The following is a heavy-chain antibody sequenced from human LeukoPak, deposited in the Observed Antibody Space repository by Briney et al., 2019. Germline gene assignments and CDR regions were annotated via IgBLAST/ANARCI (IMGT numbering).Heavy chain of an antibody. CDR1: GYTFTGYY. J-gene: IGHJ4*02. Sequence: GASVKVSCKASGYTFTGYYMHWVRQAPGQGLEWMGWINPNSGGTNYAQKFQGRVTMTRDTSTSTVYVELSSLRSEDTAVYYCARDNTAVDYWGQGTLVTVSS. V-gene: IGHV1-2*02. CDR2: INPNSGGT. CDR3: ARDNTAVDY. D-gene: IGHD2/OR15-2a*01.